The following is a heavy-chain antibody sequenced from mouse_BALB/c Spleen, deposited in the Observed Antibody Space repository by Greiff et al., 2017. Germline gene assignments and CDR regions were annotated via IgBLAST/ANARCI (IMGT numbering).Heavy chain of an antibody. V-gene: IGHV5-9*03. D-gene: IGHD1-1*02. CDR2: ISSGGGNT. CDR1: GFTFSSYT. Sequence: EVKVVESGGGLVKPGGSLKLSCAASGFTFSSYTMSWVRQTPEKRLEWVATISSGGGNTYYPDSVKGRFTISRDNAKNNLYLQMSSLRSEDTALYYCARYYGSWFAYWGQGTLVTVSA. J-gene: IGHJ3*01. CDR3: ARYYGSWFAY.